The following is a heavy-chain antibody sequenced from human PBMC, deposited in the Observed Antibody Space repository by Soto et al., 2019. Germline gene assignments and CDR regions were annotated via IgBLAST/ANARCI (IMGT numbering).Heavy chain of an antibody. J-gene: IGHJ4*02. V-gene: IGHV3-23*01. CDR3: ANYDDYGGNYFSDY. D-gene: IGHD4-17*01. CDR2: ISGSGGST. CDR1: GFTFSSYA. Sequence: GGSLRLSCAASGFTFSSYAMSWVRQAPGKGLEWVSAISGSGGSTYYADSVKGRFTISRDNSKNTLYLQMNSLRAEDTAVYYCANYDDYGGNYFSDYWGQGTLVTVSS.